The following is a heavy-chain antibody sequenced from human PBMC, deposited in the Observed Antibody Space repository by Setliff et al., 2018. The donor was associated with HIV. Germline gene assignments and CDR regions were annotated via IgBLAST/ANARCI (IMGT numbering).Heavy chain of an antibody. D-gene: IGHD3-16*01. J-gene: IGHJ5*01. CDR3: ARGGANPSWFDS. CDR2: IQQHGSEI. V-gene: IGHV3-7*05. CDR1: GYTFSSYW. Sequence: SGGSLRLSCAASGYTFSSYWMAWVRQCPGKGLEWVANIQQHGSEIHYVASVEGRFTISRENAKDSLDLQMNSLRAEDTAVYYCARGGANPSWFDSWGQGTLVTVSS.